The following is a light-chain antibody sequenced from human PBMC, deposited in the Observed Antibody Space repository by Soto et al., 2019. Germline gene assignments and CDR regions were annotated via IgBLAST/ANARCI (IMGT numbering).Light chain of an antibody. J-gene: IGLJ2*01. CDR2: RDI. Sequence: SYELTQPLSVSVALGQTARITCGGNNIGSKNVYWYQQKPGQAPVVVMYRDINRPSGIPERFSGSKSGNTATLTSSGVQAGDEADYYCQVWDSNTVVFGGRTKLTVL. V-gene: IGLV3-9*01. CDR3: QVWDSNTVV. CDR1: NIGSKN.